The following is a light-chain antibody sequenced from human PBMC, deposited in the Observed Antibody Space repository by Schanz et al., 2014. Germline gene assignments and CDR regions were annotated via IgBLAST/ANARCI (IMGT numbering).Light chain of an antibody. CDR1: QSFNNW. J-gene: IGKJ1*01. V-gene: IGKV1-5*01. CDR2: DAS. CDR3: QQYNNWPLPPGT. Sequence: DIQMTQSPSTLSASVGDRVTITCRASQSFNNWLAWYQQKPGKAPKLLIYDASSLESGVPSRFSGSGSGTEFTLTISSLQSEDFAVYYCQQYNNWPLPPGTFGQGTKVEIK.